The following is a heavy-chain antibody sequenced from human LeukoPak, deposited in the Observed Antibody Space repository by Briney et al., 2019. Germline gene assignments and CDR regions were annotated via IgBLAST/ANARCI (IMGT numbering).Heavy chain of an antibody. CDR3: ARGPPYGGSDY. CDR1: GFTFSSYS. D-gene: IGHD4-23*01. V-gene: IGHV3-48*01. J-gene: IGHJ4*02. CDR2: ISSSSSTI. Sequence: GGSLRLSCAASGFTFSSYSMNWVRQAPGKGLEWVSYISSSSSTIYYADSVKGRFTISRDNAKNSLYLQMNSLRAEDTAVYYCARGPPYGGSDYWGQGTLVTVSS.